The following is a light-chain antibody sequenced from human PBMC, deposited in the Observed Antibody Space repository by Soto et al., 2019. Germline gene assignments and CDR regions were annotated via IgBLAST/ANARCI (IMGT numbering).Light chain of an antibody. J-gene: IGKJ1*01. Sequence: EIVLTQSPGTLSLSPGERATLSCRASQSVRSNYLAWYQQRPGQAPRLLIYDASSRATGVPDRFSGSGSVTDFTLTISRLEPEDFAVYYCHQYGGSPGTLGQGTKVEIK. CDR1: QSVRSNY. CDR3: HQYGGSPGT. V-gene: IGKV3-20*01. CDR2: DAS.